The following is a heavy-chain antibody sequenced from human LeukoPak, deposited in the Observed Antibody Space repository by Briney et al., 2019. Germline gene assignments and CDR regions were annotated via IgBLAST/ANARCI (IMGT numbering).Heavy chain of an antibody. CDR3: ARATVSSSWYSKYYYYYGMDV. CDR2: IWYDGSNK. Sequence: PGGSLRLSCAASGYTFCSYGMHWGRQAPGKGLEWVAVIWYDGSNKYYADSVKGRFTISRDNSKNTLYLQMNSLRAEDTAVYYCARATVSSSWYSKYYYYYGMDVWGQGTTVTVSS. CDR1: GYTFCSYG. V-gene: IGHV3-33*01. D-gene: IGHD6-13*01. J-gene: IGHJ6*02.